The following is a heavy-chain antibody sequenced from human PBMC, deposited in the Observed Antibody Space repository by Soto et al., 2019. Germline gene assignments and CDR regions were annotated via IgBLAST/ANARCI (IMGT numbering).Heavy chain of an antibody. Sequence: GGSLRLSCAASGFTFSSYSMNWVRQAPGKGLEWVSSISSSSSYIYYADSVKGRFTISRDNAKNSLYLQMNSLRAEDTAVYYCARGNCGGDCYIYWYFDLWGRGTLVTVSS. CDR3: ARGNCGGDCYIYWYFDL. CDR2: ISSSSSYI. J-gene: IGHJ2*01. CDR1: GFTFSSYS. V-gene: IGHV3-21*01. D-gene: IGHD2-21*02.